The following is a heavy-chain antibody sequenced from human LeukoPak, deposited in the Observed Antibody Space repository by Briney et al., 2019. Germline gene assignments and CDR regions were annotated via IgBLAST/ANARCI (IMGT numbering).Heavy chain of an antibody. Sequence: QPGGSLRLSCAASGFTVSSNYMSWVRQAPGKGLEWVSVIYSGGSTYYADSVKGRFTISRDNSKNTLYLQMNSLRAEDTAVYYCASWGGQDGSYYDSSGPADYWGQGTLVTVSS. CDR1: GFTVSSNY. D-gene: IGHD3-22*01. CDR3: ASWGGQDGSYYDSSGPADY. J-gene: IGHJ4*02. V-gene: IGHV3-66*01. CDR2: IYSGGST.